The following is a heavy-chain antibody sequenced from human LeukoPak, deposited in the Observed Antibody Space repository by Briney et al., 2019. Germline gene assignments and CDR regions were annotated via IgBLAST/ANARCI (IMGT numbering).Heavy chain of an antibody. V-gene: IGHV1-69*13. D-gene: IGHD3-22*01. CDR3: ARAPGLYDSSGYYSNWFDP. Sequence: SVKVSCKASGGTFSSYAISWVRQAPGQGLERMGGIIPIFGTANYAQKFQGRVTITADESTSTAYMELSSLRSEDTAVYYCARAPGLYDSSGYYSNWFDPWGQGSLVTVSS. CDR2: IIPIFGTA. CDR1: GGTFSSYA. J-gene: IGHJ5*02.